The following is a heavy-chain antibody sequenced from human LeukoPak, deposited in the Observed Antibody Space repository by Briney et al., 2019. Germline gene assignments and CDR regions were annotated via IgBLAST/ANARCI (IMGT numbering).Heavy chain of an antibody. J-gene: IGHJ3*02. CDR2: ISWDGGST. D-gene: IGHD4-11*01. V-gene: IGHV3-43D*03. Sequence: YPGGSLRLSCAASGFTFDDYAMHWVRQAPGKGLEWVSLISWDGGSTYYADSVKGRFTISRDNSKNSLYLQMNSLRAEDTAMYYCARPRIGDYSNYPGAFDIWGQGTMVTVSS. CDR1: GFTFDDYA. CDR3: ARPRIGDYSNYPGAFDI.